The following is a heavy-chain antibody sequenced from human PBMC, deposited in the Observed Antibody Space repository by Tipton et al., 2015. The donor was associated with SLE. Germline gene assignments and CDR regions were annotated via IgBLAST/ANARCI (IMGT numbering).Heavy chain of an antibody. V-gene: IGHV4-39*07. CDR3: AVRRQWLVPCYFAY. Sequence: TLSLTCTVSGGSISSSSYYWGWIRQPPGKGLEWFESIYYSGRTYYNPSLKSRVTISVDTSKNQFSLKLSSVTAADTAVYYCAVRRQWLVPCYFAYWGQGTLVTVSS. D-gene: IGHD6-19*01. J-gene: IGHJ4*02. CDR2: IYYSGRT. CDR1: GGSISSSSYY.